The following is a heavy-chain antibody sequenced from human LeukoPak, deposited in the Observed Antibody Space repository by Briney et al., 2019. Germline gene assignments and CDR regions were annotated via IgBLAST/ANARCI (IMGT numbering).Heavy chain of an antibody. V-gene: IGHV4-34*01. CDR1: GGSFSGYY. J-gene: IGHJ5*02. D-gene: IGHD6-13*01. CDR3: ARGCGSSGYGWFDP. Sequence: PSETLSLTCAVHGGSFSGYYWSWIRQPPGRGRGWLGEIIHGGATNYSPSLKSRVTISVDTSKNQFCLKLSSVTAADTAVYYCARGCGSSGYGWFDPWGQGTLVTVSS. CDR2: IIHGGAT.